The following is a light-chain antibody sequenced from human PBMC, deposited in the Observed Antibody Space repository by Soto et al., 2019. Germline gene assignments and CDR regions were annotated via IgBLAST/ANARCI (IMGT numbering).Light chain of an antibody. CDR2: GVS. CDR3: SSFTGPTTLDV. Sequence: QSALTQPASVSGSPGQSVTISCTGTSSDVGAYKYVSWYQKHPGKAPKLMIYGVSNRSSGVSNRFSGSKSGNTAFLTISVLQPEDEADYYCSSFTGPTTLDVFGTGTKVTVL. CDR1: SSDVGAYKY. J-gene: IGLJ1*01. V-gene: IGLV2-14*03.